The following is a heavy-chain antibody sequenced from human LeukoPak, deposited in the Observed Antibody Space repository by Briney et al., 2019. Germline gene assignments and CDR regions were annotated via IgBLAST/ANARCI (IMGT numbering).Heavy chain of an antibody. CDR2: IYYSGST. V-gene: IGHV4-59*08. CDR3: ARHPGLRYFDWLSPYDY. CDR1: GGSISSYY. D-gene: IGHD3-9*01. J-gene: IGHJ4*02. Sequence: SETLSLTCTVSGGSISSYYWSWIRQPPGKGLEWIGYIYYSGSTNYNPSLKSRVTISVDTSKNQFSLKLSSVTAADTAVYYCARHPGLRYFDWLSPYDYWGQGTLVTVSS.